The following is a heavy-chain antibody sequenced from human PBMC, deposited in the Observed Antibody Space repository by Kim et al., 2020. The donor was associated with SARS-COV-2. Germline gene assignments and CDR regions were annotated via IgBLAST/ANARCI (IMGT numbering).Heavy chain of an antibody. D-gene: IGHD2-2*01. CDR2: IYSGGST. J-gene: IGHJ6*02. CDR1: GFTVSSNY. Sequence: GGSLRLSCAASGFTVSSNYMSWVRQAPGKGLEWVSVIYSGGSTYYADSVKGRFTISRDNSKNTLYLQINSLRAEDTAVYYCARDRGVVEEGHYYYGMDVWGQGTTVTVSS. CDR3: ARDRGVVEEGHYYYGMDV. V-gene: IGHV3-66*01.